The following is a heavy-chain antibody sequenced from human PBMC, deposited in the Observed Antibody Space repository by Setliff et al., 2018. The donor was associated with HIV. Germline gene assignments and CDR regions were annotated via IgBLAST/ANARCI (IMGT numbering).Heavy chain of an antibody. CDR3: ARRMAARLALEY. CDR2: IIPIFGTG. J-gene: IGHJ4*02. CDR1: GGTFSSYG. Sequence: SVKVSCKASGGTFSSYGISWVRQAPGQGLEWMGGIIPIFGTGNYAQNFQGRVTITADESTSTAYMELSSLRSEDTAVYYCARRMAARLALEYWGQGTLVTVSS. V-gene: IGHV1-69*13. D-gene: IGHD6-6*01.